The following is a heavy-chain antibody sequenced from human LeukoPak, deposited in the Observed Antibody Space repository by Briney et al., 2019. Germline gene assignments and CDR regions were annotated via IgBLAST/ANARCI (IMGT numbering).Heavy chain of an antibody. CDR3: AREDSGLIDFDY. J-gene: IGHJ4*02. Sequence: ASVNVSCKASGYTFTSYEINWVRQATGQGLEWMGWMNPNSGNTGYAQKFQGRVTMTRNTSVSTAYMELSSLRSEDTAVYYCAREDSGLIDFDYWGQGTLVTVSS. CDR1: GYTFTSYE. CDR2: MNPNSGNT. D-gene: IGHD3-22*01. V-gene: IGHV1-8*01.